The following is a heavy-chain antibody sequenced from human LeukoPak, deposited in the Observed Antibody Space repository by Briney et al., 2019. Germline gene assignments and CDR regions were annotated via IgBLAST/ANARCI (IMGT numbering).Heavy chain of an antibody. CDR1: GDSISSTSYY. J-gene: IGHJ4*02. V-gene: IGHV4-39*01. D-gene: IGHD5-18*01. CDR3: AMDTSVVERFDY. CDR2: VHYGENT. Sequence: SETLSLTCSVSGDSISSTSYYWGWIRLSPGKGLEWIATVHYGENTYYNPSVKSRITISVDTSKNQFSLRLNSVTAADAAVYYCAMDTSVVERFDYWGRGRLVIVSS.